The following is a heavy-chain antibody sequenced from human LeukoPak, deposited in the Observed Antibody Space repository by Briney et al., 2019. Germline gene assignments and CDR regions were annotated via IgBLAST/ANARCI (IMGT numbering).Heavy chain of an antibody. V-gene: IGHV4-4*07. D-gene: IGHD3-10*01. CDR1: GGSISSYY. J-gene: IGHJ6*03. CDR3: AREGKWFRSYYYYMDV. CDR2: IYSSGST. Sequence: SETLSLTCTVSGGSISSYYWSWIRQSAGKGLEWLGRIYSSGSTNDNPSFKRRVTMSVDTSANQVSLKLLSVTAADTGVYFCAREGKWFRSYYYYMDVWGEGTMVTVSS.